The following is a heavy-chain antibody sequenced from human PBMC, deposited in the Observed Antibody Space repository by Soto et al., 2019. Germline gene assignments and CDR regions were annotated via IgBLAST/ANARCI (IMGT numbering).Heavy chain of an antibody. V-gene: IGHV1-18*04. CDR2: ISAYNGNT. CDR3: ATSIQGMRAFDI. J-gene: IGHJ3*02. D-gene: IGHD2-21*01. CDR1: GYTFTSYG. Sequence: ASVKVSCKASGYTFTSYGISWVRQAPGRGLEWMGWISAYNGNTNYAQKLQGRVTMTTDTSTSTAYMELRSLRSDDTAVYYCATSIQGMRAFDIWGQGTMVTVSS.